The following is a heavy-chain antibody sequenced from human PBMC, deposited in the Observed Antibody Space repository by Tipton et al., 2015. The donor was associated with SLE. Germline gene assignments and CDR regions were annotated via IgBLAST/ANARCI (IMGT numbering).Heavy chain of an antibody. CDR1: GGSISSSSYY. Sequence: TLSLTYTVSGGSISSSSYYWGWIRQPPGKGLEWIGSIYYSGSTYYNPSLKSRVTISVDTSKNQFSLKLSSVTAADTAVYYCAVDYGSGSHDWYFDLWGRGTLVTVSS. CDR3: AVDYGSGSHDWYFDL. V-gene: IGHV4-39*01. J-gene: IGHJ2*01. D-gene: IGHD3-10*01. CDR2: IYYSGST.